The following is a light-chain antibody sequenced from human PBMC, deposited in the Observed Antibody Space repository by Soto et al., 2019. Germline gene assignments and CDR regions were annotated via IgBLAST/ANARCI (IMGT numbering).Light chain of an antibody. J-gene: IGLJ3*02. CDR3: AAWDDSLSGVV. V-gene: IGLV1-47*01. CDR1: SSNIGSNY. CDR2: RNN. Sequence: QLVLTQPPSASGTPGQRVTISCSGSSSNIGSNYVYWYQQLPGTAPKLLIYRNNQRPSGVPDRFSGSKSGTSASLAISGLRSEDEANYYCAAWDDSLSGVVFGGGTQPDRP.